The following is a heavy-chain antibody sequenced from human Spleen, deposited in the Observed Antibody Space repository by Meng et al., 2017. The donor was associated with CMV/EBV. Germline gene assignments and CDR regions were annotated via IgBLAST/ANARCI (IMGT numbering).Heavy chain of an antibody. D-gene: IGHD2-2*02. J-gene: IGHJ4*02. CDR3: ASVGFCSGTTCYTGDYSSRRHFEH. V-gene: IGHV1-69*05. Sequence: ITWVRQAPGKGLEWMGVIIPIFGTANYAQKLQGRVTITTDESRITAYMELSSLRSEDTAIYYCASVGFCSGTTCYTGDYSSRRHFEHWGQGTLVTVSS. CDR2: IIPIFGTA.